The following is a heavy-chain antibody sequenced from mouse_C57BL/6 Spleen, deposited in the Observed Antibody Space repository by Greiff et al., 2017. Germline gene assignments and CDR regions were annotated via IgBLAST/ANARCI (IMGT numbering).Heavy chain of an antibody. CDR3: ARKPDYDNYAMDY. CDR2: IWSGGST. Sequence: VKLVESGPGLVQPSQSLSITCSVSGFSLTSSGVHLVRQSPGKGLEWLGVIWSGGSTDYNAAFISRLSLSKDNSKSQVFFNMNILPADDTAIYYCARKPDYDNYAMDYWGQGTSVTVSS. D-gene: IGHD2-4*01. CDR1: GFSLTSSG. V-gene: IGHV2-2*01. J-gene: IGHJ4*01.